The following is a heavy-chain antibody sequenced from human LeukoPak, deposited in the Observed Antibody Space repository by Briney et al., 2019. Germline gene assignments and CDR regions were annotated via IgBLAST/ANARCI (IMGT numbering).Heavy chain of an antibody. CDR3: ARGRSTGYPYYFEY. CDR2: MNPNSGST. V-gene: IGHV1-8*03. CDR1: GYTFTSYD. Sequence: ASVKVSCKASGYTFTSYDTNWVRQATGQGLEWMGWMNPNSGSTGYAQKFQGRVTITRNTSIGTAYMELSGLRSEDTAVYYCARGRSTGYPYYFEYWGQGTLVTVSS. J-gene: IGHJ4*02. D-gene: IGHD5-12*01.